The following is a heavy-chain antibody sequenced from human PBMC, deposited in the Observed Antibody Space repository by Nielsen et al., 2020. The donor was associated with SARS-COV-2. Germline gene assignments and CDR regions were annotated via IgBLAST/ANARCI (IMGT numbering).Heavy chain of an antibody. Sequence: GGSLRLSCAASGFTFSSYGMHWVRQAPGKGLEWVAVIWYDGSNKYYADSVKGRFTISRDNSKNTLYLQMNSLGAEDTAVYYCAREGIAAAVYYFDYWGQGTLVTVSS. V-gene: IGHV3-33*01. CDR1: GFTFSSYG. CDR3: AREGIAAAVYYFDY. CDR2: IWYDGSNK. J-gene: IGHJ4*02. D-gene: IGHD6-13*01.